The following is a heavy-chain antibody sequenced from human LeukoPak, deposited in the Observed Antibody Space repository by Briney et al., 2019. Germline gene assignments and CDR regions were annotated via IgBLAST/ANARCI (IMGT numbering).Heavy chain of an antibody. CDR3: ARQLGYCSSTSCYADKVDY. J-gene: IGHJ4*02. D-gene: IGHD2-2*01. V-gene: IGHV4-39*01. CDR2: IYYSGST. Sequence: SETLSLTCTVSGGSISSSSYYWGWIRQPPGKGLEWIGSIYYSGSTHYNPSLKSRVTISVDTSKNQFSLKLSSVTAADTAVYYCARQLGYCSSTSCYADKVDYRGQGTLVTVSS. CDR1: GGSISSSSYY.